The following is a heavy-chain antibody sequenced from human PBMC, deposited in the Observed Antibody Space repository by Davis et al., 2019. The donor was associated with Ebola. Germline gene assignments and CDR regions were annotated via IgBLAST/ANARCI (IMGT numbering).Heavy chain of an antibody. D-gene: IGHD3-10*01. CDR1: GFTFSSYW. J-gene: IGHJ6*02. CDR3: ARDLTYYYGSGVPGGMDV. CDR2: IKQDGSEK. Sequence: PGGSLRLSCAASGFTFSSYWMSWVRQAPGKGLEWVANIKQDGSEKYYVDSVKGRFTISRDNAKNSLYLQMNSLRAEDTAVYYCARDLTYYYGSGVPGGMDVWGQGTTVTVSS. V-gene: IGHV3-7*03.